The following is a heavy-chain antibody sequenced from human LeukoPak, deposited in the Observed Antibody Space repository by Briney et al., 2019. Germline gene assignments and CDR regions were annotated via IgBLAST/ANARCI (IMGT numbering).Heavy chain of an antibody. CDR1: GFSLSTSGMW. Sequence: SGPTLVNPTQTLTLTCTFSGFSLSTSGMWVSWIRQPPGKALEWLARIDWDDDKYYSTSLKTRLTISKDTSKNQVVLTMTNMDPVDTATYYCARTDSSGTNWYFDLWGRGTLVTVSS. CDR3: ARTDSSGTNWYFDL. J-gene: IGHJ2*01. D-gene: IGHD3-22*01. CDR2: IDWDDDK. V-gene: IGHV2-70*11.